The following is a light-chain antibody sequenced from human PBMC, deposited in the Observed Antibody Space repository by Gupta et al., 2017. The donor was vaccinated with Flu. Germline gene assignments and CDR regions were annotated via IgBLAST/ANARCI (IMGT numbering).Light chain of an antibody. Sequence: EIQMTQSPSSLSASVGDRVTISCRASQHIRNDLRWFQQRPGKVPRRLISAVSSLESGVPSRFSGSRSGTEFTLTISSLQPEDFATYYCLQHSYYPYSFGQGTKLEIK. CDR2: AVS. CDR1: QHIRND. CDR3: LQHSYYPYS. V-gene: IGKV1-17*01. J-gene: IGKJ2*03.